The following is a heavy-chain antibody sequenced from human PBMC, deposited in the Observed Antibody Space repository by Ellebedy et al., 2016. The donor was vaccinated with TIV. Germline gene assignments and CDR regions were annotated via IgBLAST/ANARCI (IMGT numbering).Heavy chain of an antibody. D-gene: IGHD4-17*01. V-gene: IGHV3-74*01. CDR1: GFTFRSYW. Sequence: PGGSLRLSCAASGFTFRSYWMNWVRQAPGQGLVWVSRIKSDGLFTTYSDSVKGRFTISRDNAKNTLYLQMKSLRAEDTAVYYCASDYADYKFAFDVWGQGTMVTVSS. CDR3: ASDYADYKFAFDV. J-gene: IGHJ3*01. CDR2: IKSDGLFT.